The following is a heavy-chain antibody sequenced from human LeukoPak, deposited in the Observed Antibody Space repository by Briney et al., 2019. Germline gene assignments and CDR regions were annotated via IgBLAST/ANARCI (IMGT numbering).Heavy chain of an antibody. D-gene: IGHD1-26*01. J-gene: IGHJ3*02. CDR2: IRSKAYGGTT. V-gene: IGHV3-49*04. CDR3: TRDTREAFDI. CDR1: GFTFGDYA. Sequence: PGRSLRLSCTASGFTFGDYAMSWVRQAPGKGLEWVGFIRSKAYGGTTEYAASVKGRFTISRDDSKSIACLQMNSLKTEDTAVYYCTRDTREAFDIWGQGTMVTVSS.